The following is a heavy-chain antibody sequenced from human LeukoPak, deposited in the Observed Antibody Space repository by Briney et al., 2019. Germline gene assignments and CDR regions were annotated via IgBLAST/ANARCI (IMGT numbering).Heavy chain of an antibody. D-gene: IGHD2-15*01. J-gene: IGHJ4*02. CDR2: ISGSGGST. V-gene: IGHV3-23*01. CDR1: GFTFSSYA. Sequence: GGSLRLSCAASGFTFSSYAMSWVRQAPGKGLEWVSAISGSGGSTYYADSVKGRFTISRDNSKNTLYLQMNSLRAEDTAVYYCAKSILPRSGGSRDDYWGRGTLVTVSS. CDR3: AKSILPRSGGSRDDY.